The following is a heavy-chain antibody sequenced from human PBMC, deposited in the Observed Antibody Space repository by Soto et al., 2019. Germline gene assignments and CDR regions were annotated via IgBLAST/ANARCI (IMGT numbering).Heavy chain of an antibody. Sequence: ASVKVSCKASGGTFSSYTISWVRQAPGQGLEWMGRIIPILGIANYAQKFQGRVTITADKSTSTAYMELSSLRSEDTAVYYCARDRGGLDYYYYYMDVWGKGTTVTVSS. J-gene: IGHJ6*03. CDR2: IIPILGIA. D-gene: IGHD3-10*01. CDR1: GGTFSSYT. CDR3: ARDRGGLDYYYYYMDV. V-gene: IGHV1-69*04.